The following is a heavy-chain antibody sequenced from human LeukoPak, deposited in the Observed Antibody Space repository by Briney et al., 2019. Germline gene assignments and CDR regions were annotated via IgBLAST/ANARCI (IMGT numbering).Heavy chain of an antibody. D-gene: IGHD3-9*01. CDR2: ISGSGGST. CDR1: GFTFSSYS. J-gene: IGHJ4*02. CDR3: AKDAIGYYDILTGYYNY. V-gene: IGHV3-23*01. Sequence: GGSLRLSCAASGFTFSSYSMSWVRQAPGKGLEWVSGISGSGGSTYYADSVKGRFTISRDNSRNTLYLQMNSLRAEDTAVYYCAKDAIGYYDILTGYYNYWGQGTLVTVSS.